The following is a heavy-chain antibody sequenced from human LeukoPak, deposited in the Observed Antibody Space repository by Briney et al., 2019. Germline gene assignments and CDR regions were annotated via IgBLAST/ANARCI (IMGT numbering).Heavy chain of an antibody. Sequence: LGASVKVSCKTSGQTFSSYGFSWVRQAPGQGLEWMGWISGYNGNTKFEEKFQDRVTMTTDTSTNTAYMELRSLRSDDTATYYCATGYPKGRPSDMLTVPLFDYWGQGSLVIVSS. D-gene: IGHD3-9*01. V-gene: IGHV1-18*01. CDR2: ISGYNGNT. J-gene: IGHJ4*02. CDR3: ATGYPKGRPSDMLTVPLFDY. CDR1: GQTFSSYG.